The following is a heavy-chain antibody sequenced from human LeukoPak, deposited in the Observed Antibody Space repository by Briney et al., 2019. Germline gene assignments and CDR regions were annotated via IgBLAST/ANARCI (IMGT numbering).Heavy chain of an antibody. Sequence: PSETLSLTCTVSGGSISSYYWSWIRQPPGKGLEWIGYIYYSGSTNYNPSLKSRVTISVDTSKNQFSLKLSSVTAADTAVYYCARDGGRHGVDYWGQGTLVTVSS. V-gene: IGHV4-59*01. CDR3: ARDGGRHGVDY. J-gene: IGHJ4*02. CDR2: IYYSGST. D-gene: IGHD4-23*01. CDR1: GGSISSYY.